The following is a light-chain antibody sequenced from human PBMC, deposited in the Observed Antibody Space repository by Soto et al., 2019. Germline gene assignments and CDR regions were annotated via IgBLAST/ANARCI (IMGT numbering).Light chain of an antibody. CDR1: HVISSQ. CDR2: NAS. V-gene: IGKV1-5*03. CDR3: QHYKSYSKA. Sequence: DIQMTQSPSTLFGSVGDRVTLTCRASHVISSQMAWYQQKPVNAPMRLNDNASTLESIVASMFSSSGSGTEFTLTISSLQPDGFATYYCQHYKSYSKAFGQGSKV. J-gene: IGKJ1*01.